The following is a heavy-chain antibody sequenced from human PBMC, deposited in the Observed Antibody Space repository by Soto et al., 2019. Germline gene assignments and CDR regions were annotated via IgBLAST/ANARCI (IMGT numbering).Heavy chain of an antibody. J-gene: IGHJ6*02. V-gene: IGHV3-30-3*01. Sequence: PGGSLRLSCAASGFTFSSYAVHWVRQAPGKGLEWVAVTSYDGSNKYYADSVKGRFTISRDNSKNTLYLQMDSLRAEDTAVYYCVRPRYSSSPGVYYYSGMDVWGHGTTVTLSS. D-gene: IGHD6-6*01. CDR3: VRPRYSSSPGVYYYSGMDV. CDR2: TSYDGSNK. CDR1: GFTFSSYA.